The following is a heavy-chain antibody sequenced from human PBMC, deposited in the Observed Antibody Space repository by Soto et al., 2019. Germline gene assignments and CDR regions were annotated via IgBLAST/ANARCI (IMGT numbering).Heavy chain of an antibody. J-gene: IGHJ4*02. CDR1: GSRFSNYV. Sequence: QVQLVQSGAEVKTPGSSLKVSCTVSGSRFSNYVISWVRQAPGHGLEWLGRIIPIFNSTQYAQKFQGRVTITADKTTNAASPERSSLRSVDTAVYYCAREGRGKKAGYNGLVSLGYWGQGTLVTVSS. CDR3: AREGRGKKAGYNGLVSLGY. V-gene: IGHV1-69*06. CDR2: IIPIFNST. D-gene: IGHD2-2*02.